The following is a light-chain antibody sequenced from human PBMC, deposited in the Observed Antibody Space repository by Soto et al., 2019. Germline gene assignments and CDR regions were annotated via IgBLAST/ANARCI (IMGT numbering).Light chain of an antibody. CDR1: QSISSW. V-gene: IGKV1-5*03. CDR2: KAS. Sequence: DLQMTQSPSTLSASVGDRVTITCRASQSISSWLAWYQQKPGQAPKLLIYKASDLQSGISSSLGGSGSQTEFTLTIRNLQSDEYATYYRQQYKVYPYSFGQGTKLE. CDR3: QQYKVYPYS. J-gene: IGKJ2*03.